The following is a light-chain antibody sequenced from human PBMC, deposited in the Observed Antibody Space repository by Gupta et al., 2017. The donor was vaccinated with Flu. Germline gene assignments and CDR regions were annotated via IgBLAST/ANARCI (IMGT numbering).Light chain of an antibody. J-gene: IGKJ3*01. CDR2: DAS. CDR1: QNVAES. V-gene: IGKV3-11*01. CDR3: LQRASWPRFT. Sequence: DTATLSCRTSQNVAESLAWYQQKGGQAPRLLIYDASQRATGIPDRFRGSGSGTDFTLTISRLEPADFAVYYCLQRASWPRFTFGPGT.